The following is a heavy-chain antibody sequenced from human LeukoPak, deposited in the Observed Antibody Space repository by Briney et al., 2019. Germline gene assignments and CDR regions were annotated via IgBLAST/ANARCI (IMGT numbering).Heavy chain of an antibody. CDR1: GFTFSSYA. J-gene: IGHJ4*02. Sequence: GGSLRLSCATSGFTFSSYAMSWVRQAPGKGLEWVSAISGSGGSTYYADSVKGRFTISRDNSKNTLYLQMNSLRAEDTAVYYCAKDFSPRGYYYFDYWGQGTLVTVSS. CDR3: AKDFSPRGYYYFDY. D-gene: IGHD3-3*01. CDR2: ISGSGGST. V-gene: IGHV3-23*01.